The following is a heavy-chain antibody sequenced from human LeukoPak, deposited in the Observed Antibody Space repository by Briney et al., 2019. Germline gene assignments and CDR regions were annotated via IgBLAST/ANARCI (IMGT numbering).Heavy chain of an antibody. V-gene: IGHV4-4*02. J-gene: IGHJ4*02. Sequence: SGTLSLTCAVSGGSISSSNWWSWVRQPPGKGLEWIGEIYHSGSTNYNPSLKSRVTISVDTSKNQFSLKLSSVTAADTAVYYCARAGSYHLGAVDYWGQGTLVTVSS. CDR3: ARAGSYHLGAVDY. CDR1: GGSISSSNW. D-gene: IGHD1-26*01. CDR2: IYHSGST.